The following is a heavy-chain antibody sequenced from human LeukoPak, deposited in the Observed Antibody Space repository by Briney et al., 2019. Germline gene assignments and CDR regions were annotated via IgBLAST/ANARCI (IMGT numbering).Heavy chain of an antibody. CDR3: ARLEQQLVPDY. D-gene: IGHD6-13*01. Sequence: SETLSLTCTVSGDSISSYHWSWIRQPAGKGLEWIGRIHTSGSTNYNPSLKSRVTMSVDMSMQQFSLKLSSVTAADTAVYYCARLEQQLVPDYWGQGTLVTVSS. CDR2: IHTSGST. J-gene: IGHJ4*02. V-gene: IGHV4-4*07. CDR1: GDSISSYH.